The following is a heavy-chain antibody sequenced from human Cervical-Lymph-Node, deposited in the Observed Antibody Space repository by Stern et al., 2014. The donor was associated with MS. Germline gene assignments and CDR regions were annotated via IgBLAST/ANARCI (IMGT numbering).Heavy chain of an antibody. CDR2: IIPIFGTA. Sequence: QMQLVQSGAEVKKPGSSVKVSCKASGGTFSSYAISWVRQAPGQGLEWMGGIIPIFGTANSAQKFQGRVTITADESTSTAYMELSSLRSEDTAVYYCARSLRFLEWYKRGYYYYGMDVWGQGTTVTVSS. D-gene: IGHD3-3*01. J-gene: IGHJ6*02. CDR3: ARSLRFLEWYKRGYYYYGMDV. CDR1: GGTFSSYA. V-gene: IGHV1-69*01.